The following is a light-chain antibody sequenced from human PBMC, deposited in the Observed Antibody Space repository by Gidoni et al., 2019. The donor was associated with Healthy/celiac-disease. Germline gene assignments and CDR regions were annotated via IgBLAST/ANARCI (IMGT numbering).Light chain of an antibody. CDR1: QSVSSY. J-gene: IGKJ5*01. CDR2: DAS. V-gene: IGKV3-11*01. CDR3: QQRSNWPPLIT. Sequence: ATLSCRASQSVSSYLAWYQQKPGQAPRLLIYDASNRATGIPARFSGSGSGTDFTLTISSLGPEDFAVYYCQQRSNWPPLITFXQXTRLEIK.